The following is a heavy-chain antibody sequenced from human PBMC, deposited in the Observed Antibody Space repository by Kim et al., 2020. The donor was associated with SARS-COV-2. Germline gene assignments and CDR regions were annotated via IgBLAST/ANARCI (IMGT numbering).Heavy chain of an antibody. CDR3: ARDSRDYYGSGSYYRGYYYYYYGMDV. CDR1: GFTFSDYY. CDR2: ISSSGSTI. D-gene: IGHD3-10*01. V-gene: IGHV3-11*04. J-gene: IGHJ6*02. Sequence: GGSLRLSCAASGFTFSDYYMSWIRQAPGKGLEWVSYISSSGSTIYYADSVKGRFAISRDNAKNSLYLQMNSLRAEDTAVYYCARDSRDYYGSGSYYRGYYYYYYGMDVWGQGATGTVSS.